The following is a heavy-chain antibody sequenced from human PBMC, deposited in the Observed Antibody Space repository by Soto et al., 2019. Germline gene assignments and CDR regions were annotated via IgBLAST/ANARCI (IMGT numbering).Heavy chain of an antibody. Sequence: QLQLQESGSGLVKPSETLSLTCTVSGGSISSSSYYWGWIRQPPGKGLEWIGSIYYSGSTYYNPSLKSRVTISVDTSKNQFSLKLSSVTAADTAVYYCARSMTTVVTLDYWGQGTLVTVSS. CDR1: GGSISSSSYY. J-gene: IGHJ4*02. CDR2: IYYSGST. V-gene: IGHV4-39*01. CDR3: ARSMTTVVTLDY. D-gene: IGHD4-17*01.